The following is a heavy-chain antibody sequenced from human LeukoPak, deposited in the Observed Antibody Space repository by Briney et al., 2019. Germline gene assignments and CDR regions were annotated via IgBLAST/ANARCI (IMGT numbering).Heavy chain of an antibody. CDR3: VGPDDNFDY. D-gene: IGHD1-1*01. CDR1: GGSISSSSYY. CDR2: IYYSGST. V-gene: IGHV4-39*01. J-gene: IGHJ4*02. Sequence: SETLSLTCTVSGGSISSSSYYWGWIRQPPGKGLEWIGSIYYSGSTYYNQSLKSRATISIDTSKNQFSLKLSSVTTADTAGAFCVGPDDNFDYWGQGNLVTVSS.